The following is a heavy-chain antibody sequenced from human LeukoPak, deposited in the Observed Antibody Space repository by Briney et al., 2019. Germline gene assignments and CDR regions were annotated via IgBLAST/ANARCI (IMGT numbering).Heavy chain of an antibody. CDR3: ARDRVVPAAIISGMDV. D-gene: IGHD2-2*02. V-gene: IGHV4-34*01. Sequence: KPSETLSLTFAVYGGSFSGYYWSWIRQPPGKGLEWIGEINHSGSTNYNPSLKSRVTISVDTSKNQFSLKLSSVTAADTAVYYCARDRVVPAAIISGMDVWGQGTTVTVSS. J-gene: IGHJ6*02. CDR2: INHSGST. CDR1: GGSFSGYY.